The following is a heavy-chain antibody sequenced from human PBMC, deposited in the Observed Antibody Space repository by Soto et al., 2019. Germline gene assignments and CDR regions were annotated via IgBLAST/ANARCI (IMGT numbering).Heavy chain of an antibody. J-gene: IGHJ6*02. CDR1: GYTFTSYA. V-gene: IGHV1-3*01. CDR3: ASSYCISTSCPPYYGMDV. Sequence: GASVKVSCKASGYTFTSYAMHWVRQAPGQRLEWMGWINAGNGNTKYSQKFQGRVIITRDTSASTAYMELSSLRSEDTAVYYCASSYCISTSCPPYYGMDVWGQGTTVTVSS. CDR2: INAGNGNT. D-gene: IGHD2-2*01.